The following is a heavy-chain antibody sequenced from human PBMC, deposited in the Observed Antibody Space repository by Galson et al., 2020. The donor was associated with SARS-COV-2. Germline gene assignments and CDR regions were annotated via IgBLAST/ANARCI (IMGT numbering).Heavy chain of an antibody. D-gene: IGHD6-13*01. CDR3: ARSRRSALGFDY. V-gene: IGHV2-70*01. CDR1: GFSFSSSGMC. Sequence: SGPTLVKPTQTLTLTCTFYGFSFSSSGMCVSWIRQPPGKALEWLALIDWDDDKYYNTSLKTRLTLSKDTSKNQVVLTMTNVGPVDTATYYCARSRRSALGFDYWAREPWSPSP. J-gene: IGHJ4*02. CDR2: IDWDDDK.